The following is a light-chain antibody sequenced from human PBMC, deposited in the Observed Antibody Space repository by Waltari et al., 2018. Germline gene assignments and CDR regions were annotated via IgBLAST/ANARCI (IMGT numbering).Light chain of an antibody. V-gene: IGKV1-12*01. CDR2: GAS. J-gene: IGKJ1*01. Sequence: DIQMTQSPSSVSASIGDRVTITCRASHNINTWLAWYQQKPGKGPNLLIFGASSVQTGVPSRFSGSGSGTFFTLTINGLQPEDSATYFCQQGSSVPPTFGQGTIVEV. CDR1: HNINTW. CDR3: QQGSSVPPT.